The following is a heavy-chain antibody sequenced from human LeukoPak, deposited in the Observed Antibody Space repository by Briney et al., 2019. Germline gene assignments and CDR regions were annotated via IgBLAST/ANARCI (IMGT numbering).Heavy chain of an antibody. V-gene: IGHV3-9*01. CDR2: ISWNSGSI. CDR1: GFIFNNYA. CDR3: AKDNRRHYTSGPNPDSLH. J-gene: IGHJ4*02. Sequence: GGSLRLSCAGSGFIFNNYAMHWVRQPPGKGLEWVSGISWNSGSIDYADSAKGRFTISRDNAKNSLYLQMNSLRVEDTAFYYCAKDNRRHYTSGPNPDSLHWGQGALVTVSS. D-gene: IGHD6-19*01.